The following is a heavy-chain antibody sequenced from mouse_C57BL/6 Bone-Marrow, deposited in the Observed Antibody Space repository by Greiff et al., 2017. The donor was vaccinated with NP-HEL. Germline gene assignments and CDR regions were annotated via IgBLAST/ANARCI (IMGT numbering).Heavy chain of an antibody. CDR1: GYAFSSSW. J-gene: IGHJ4*01. Sequence: QVQLQQSGPELVKPGASVKISCKASGYAFSSSWMNWVKQRPGKGLEWIGRIYPGDGDTNYNGKFKGKATLTADKSSSTAYMQLSSLTSEDSAVYFCARFPKGYAMDYWGQGTSVTVSP. V-gene: IGHV1-82*01. CDR3: ARFPKGYAMDY. CDR2: IYPGDGDT.